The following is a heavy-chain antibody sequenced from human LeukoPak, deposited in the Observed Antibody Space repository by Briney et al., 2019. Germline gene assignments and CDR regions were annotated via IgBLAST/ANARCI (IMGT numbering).Heavy chain of an antibody. V-gene: IGHV3-66*01. J-gene: IGHJ4*02. CDR1: GITVRNNY. CDR2: IYSAGHT. Sequence: GGSLRLSCGASGITVRNNYMSWVRQAPGKGLEWVSIIYSAGHTYYADSVKGRFTISRDSSKDTLYLQMNSLRAEDTAVYYCARRLSSSWSHDCWGQGTLVTVSS. D-gene: IGHD6-13*01. CDR3: ARRLSSSWSHDC.